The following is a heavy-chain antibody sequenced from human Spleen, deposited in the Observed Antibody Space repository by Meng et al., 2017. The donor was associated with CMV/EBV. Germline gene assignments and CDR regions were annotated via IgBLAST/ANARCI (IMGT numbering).Heavy chain of an antibody. CDR3: LRRAHGLDV. CDR2: INHSGST. Sequence: GSLRLSCTVSGGSVSSGSYYWSWIRQPPGKGLEWIGYINHSGSTNYNPSLKSRVTISVDMSKKQFSLKMTSVTAADTAVYYCLRRAHGLDVWGQGTTVTVSS. CDR1: GGSVSSGSYY. J-gene: IGHJ6*02. V-gene: IGHV4-61*01.